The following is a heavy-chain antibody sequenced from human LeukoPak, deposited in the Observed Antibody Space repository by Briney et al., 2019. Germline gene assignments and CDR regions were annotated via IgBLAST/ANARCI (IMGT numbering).Heavy chain of an antibody. J-gene: IGHJ6*02. V-gene: IGHV3-23*01. Sequence: GGSLRLSCAASGFTFSSYAVSWVRQAPGKGLEWVSAISGSGGSTYYADSVKGRFTISRDNSKNTLYLQMNSLRAEDTAVYYCAKEWDYDSWSGYPIPAYYYYGMDVWGQGTTVTVSS. CDR2: ISGSGGST. CDR1: GFTFSSYA. CDR3: AKEWDYDSWSGYPIPAYYYYGMDV. D-gene: IGHD3-3*01.